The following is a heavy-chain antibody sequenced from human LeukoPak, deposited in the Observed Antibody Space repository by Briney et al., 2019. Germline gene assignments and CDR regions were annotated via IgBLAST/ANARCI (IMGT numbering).Heavy chain of an antibody. D-gene: IGHD6-13*01. CDR3: AREWKQQLVGAFDI. J-gene: IGHJ3*02. Sequence: SVKVSCKASGGTFSSYAISWVRQAPGQGLEWMGGIIPIFGTANYAQKFQGRVTITADKSTSTAYMELSRLRSDDTAVYYCAREWKQQLVGAFDIWGQGTMVTVSS. CDR2: IIPIFGTA. CDR1: GGTFSSYA. V-gene: IGHV1-69*06.